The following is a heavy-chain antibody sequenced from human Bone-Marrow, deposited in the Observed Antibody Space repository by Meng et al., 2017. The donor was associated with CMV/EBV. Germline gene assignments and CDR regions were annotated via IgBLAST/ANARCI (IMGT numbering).Heavy chain of an antibody. CDR1: GFIVSSNY. CDR3: VRAVGSWATDARSGNYVSPI. Sequence: GESLKISCAASGFIVSSNYMSWVRQAPGKGLEWVSLIYSTGSTYYADSVKGRFTISRDNPKNTVSLQMNSLRTEDTAVYYCVRAVGSWATDARSGNYVSPIWGQGTLVTVSS. J-gene: IGHJ4*02. D-gene: IGHD3-22*01. CDR2: IYSTGST. V-gene: IGHV3-66*02.